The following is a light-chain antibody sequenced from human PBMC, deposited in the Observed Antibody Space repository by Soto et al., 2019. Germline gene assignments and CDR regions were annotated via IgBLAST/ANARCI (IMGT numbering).Light chain of an antibody. J-gene: IGLJ2*01. CDR3: SSDTVTLSVI. Sequence: QSALTQPASVSGSPGQSITISCTGTSSDVGAYNSVSWYQQHPGKAPKVMIYEVSNRPSGVSNRFSGSKSGNTASLTISGLQAEDEADYYCSSDTVTLSVIFGGGTKLTVL. V-gene: IGLV2-14*01. CDR1: SSDVGAYNS. CDR2: EVS.